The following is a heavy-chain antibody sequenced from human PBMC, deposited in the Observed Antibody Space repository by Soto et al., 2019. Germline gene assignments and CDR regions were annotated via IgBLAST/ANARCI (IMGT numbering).Heavy chain of an antibody. CDR2: INHSGST. D-gene: IGHD3-22*01. J-gene: IGHJ4*02. CDR1: GGSFSGYY. CDR3: ARQGDSSGYPSDY. Sequence: QVQLQQWGAGLLKPSETLSLTCAVYGGSFSGYYWIWIRQPPGKGLEWIGEINHSGSTNYNPSLKSRHTIAVYTAKDQFSLKLRSVTAADSAVYYCARQGDSSGYPSDYWGKGTLVTASS. V-gene: IGHV4-34*01.